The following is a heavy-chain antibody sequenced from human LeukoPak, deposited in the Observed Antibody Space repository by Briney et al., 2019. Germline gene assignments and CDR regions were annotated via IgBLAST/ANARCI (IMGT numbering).Heavy chain of an antibody. CDR3: ARDGPAYSFDY. D-gene: IGHD5-18*01. J-gene: IGHJ4*02. V-gene: IGHV3-48*03. Sequence: GGSLRLSCAASGSSFSGYGMNWVRQAPGKGLEWVSCISTSGSTVYYADSVKGRFTVSRDNARNSLYLQMNSLRAEDTALYYCARDGPAYSFDYWGQGTLVTVSS. CDR2: ISTSGSTV. CDR1: GSSFSGYG.